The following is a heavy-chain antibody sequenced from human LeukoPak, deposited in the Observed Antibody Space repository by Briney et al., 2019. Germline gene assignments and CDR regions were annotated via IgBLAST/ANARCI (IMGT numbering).Heavy chain of an antibody. V-gene: IGHV1-69*02. CDR3: AIGGNYSNWFDH. CDR1: GVTFSSYT. Sequence: GASLRLSCKASGVTFSSYTISWVRQAPGQGLEWMGRIIPILGIANYAQTFQGRVTITADKSTSTAYMELSSLRSEDTAVYYCAIGGNYSNWFDHWGQGTLVTVSS. CDR2: IIPILGIA. D-gene: IGHD1-7*01. J-gene: IGHJ5*02.